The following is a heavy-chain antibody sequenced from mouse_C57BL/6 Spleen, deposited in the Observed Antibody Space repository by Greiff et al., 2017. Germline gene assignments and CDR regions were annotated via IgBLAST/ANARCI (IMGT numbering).Heavy chain of an antibody. D-gene: IGHD2-5*01. Sequence: EVKLQESGPGLVKPSQSLSLTCYVTGYSITSGYYWNWIRQIPGNKLGWMGYISYDGSNNYNPSLKNRISITRDTSKNQFFLKLNSVTTEDTATYYCARGSYYSNWFAYWGQGTLVTVSA. CDR2: ISYDGSN. V-gene: IGHV3-6*01. CDR3: ARGSYYSNWFAY. J-gene: IGHJ3*01. CDR1: GYSITSGYY.